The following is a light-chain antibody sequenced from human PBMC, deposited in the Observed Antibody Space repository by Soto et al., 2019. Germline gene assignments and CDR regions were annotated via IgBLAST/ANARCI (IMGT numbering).Light chain of an antibody. CDR3: QQHSNWPLT. V-gene: IGKV3-11*01. CDR1: QSVGNW. CDR2: DAS. J-gene: IGKJ4*01. Sequence: EIVLTQPPATLSLSPGERATLSCRASQSVGNWLFWYQQKRGQAPRLLIYDASSRAAGVPERFSASGSGTDFTLTISSLEPEDFTVYYCQQHSNWPLTFGGGTKVDI.